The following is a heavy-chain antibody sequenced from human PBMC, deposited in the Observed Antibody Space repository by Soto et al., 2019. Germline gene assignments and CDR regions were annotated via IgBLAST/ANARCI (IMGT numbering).Heavy chain of an antibody. CDR3: TRNSGSYHTNYYYYGMDV. J-gene: IGHJ6*01. V-gene: IGHV3-73*01. CDR2: IRSKANSYAT. CDR1: GFTFSGSA. Sequence: GGSLRRSCAASGFTFSGSAMHWARQASGKGLEWVGRIRSKANSYATAYAASGKGRFTLSRDDSKNTAYLQMNSLKTEDTAVYYCTRNSGSYHTNYYYYGMDVWGQGTTVNVPS. D-gene: IGHD1-26*01.